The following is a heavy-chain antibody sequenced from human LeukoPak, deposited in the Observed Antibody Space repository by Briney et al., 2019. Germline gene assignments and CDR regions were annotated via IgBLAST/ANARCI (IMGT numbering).Heavy chain of an antibody. CDR3: ARGSYSSSWKTFDY. CDR1: GFTFSSYE. D-gene: IGHD6-13*01. V-gene: IGHV3-48*03. Sequence: GGSLRLSCAASGFTFSSYEMNWVRQAPGKGLEWVSYISSSGSTIYYADSVKGRFTISRDNAKNTLYLQMNSLRADDTAMYYCARGSYSSSWKTFDYWGQGTLVTVSS. J-gene: IGHJ4*02. CDR2: ISSSGSTI.